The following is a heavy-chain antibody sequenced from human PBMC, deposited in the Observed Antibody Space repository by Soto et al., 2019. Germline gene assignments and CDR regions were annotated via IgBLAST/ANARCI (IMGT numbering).Heavy chain of an antibody. J-gene: IGHJ4*02. CDR1: GFTFSSYA. Sequence: EVQLLESGGGLVQPGGSLRLSCAASGFTFSSYAMSWVRQAPGKGLEWVSAISGSGGSTYYADSGKGRFTISSDNSKNTLYLQMISLRAEDMAVYYCTKHRLGYCTNGVCYPRRLDYSGQGALVTVS. CDR2: ISGSGGST. D-gene: IGHD2-8*01. V-gene: IGHV3-23*01. CDR3: TKHRLGYCTNGVCYPRRLDY.